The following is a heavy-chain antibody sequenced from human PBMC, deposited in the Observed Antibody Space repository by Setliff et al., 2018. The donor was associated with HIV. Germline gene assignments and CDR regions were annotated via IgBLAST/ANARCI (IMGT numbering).Heavy chain of an antibody. D-gene: IGHD1-26*01. CDR2: VSYNGPT. J-gene: IGHJ4*02. V-gene: IGHV4-34*01. CDR1: GGSFSGYY. CDR3: ARDRPYSGGSHFDY. Sequence: SETLSLTCAVNGGSFSGYYWSWIRQPPGKGLEWIGSVSYNGPTYHNPSLKSRVASFIDTSKNHFSLTLSSVTAADTAVYYCARDRPYSGGSHFDYWGQGTLVTVSS.